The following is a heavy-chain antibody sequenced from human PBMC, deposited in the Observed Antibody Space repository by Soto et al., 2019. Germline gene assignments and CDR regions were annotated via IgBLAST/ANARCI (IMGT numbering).Heavy chain of an antibody. D-gene: IGHD4-17*01. Sequence: PSETLSLTCTVSGGSISSYYWSWIRQPPGKGLEWIGYIYHSGNTNYNPSLKSRVTISVDRSKNQFSLKLSSVAAADTAVYYCARASTTVTTLDYWGQGTLVTVSS. J-gene: IGHJ4*02. CDR2: IYHSGNT. CDR3: ARASTTVTTLDY. V-gene: IGHV4-59*12. CDR1: GGSISSYY.